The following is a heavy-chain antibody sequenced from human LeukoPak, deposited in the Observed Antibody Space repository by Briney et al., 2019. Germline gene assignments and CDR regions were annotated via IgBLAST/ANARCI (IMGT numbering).Heavy chain of an antibody. J-gene: IGHJ6*02. CDR1: GYTFTSYA. CDR3: ARRLEPKSNYYYYGMDV. D-gene: IGHD1-1*01. V-gene: IGHV1-3*01. CDR2: INAGNGNT. Sequence: ASVTVSCKASGYTFTSYAMHWVRQAPGQRLEWMGWINAGNGNTKYSQKFQGRVTITRDTSASTAYMELSSLRSEDTAVYYCARRLEPKSNYYYYGMDVWGQGTTVTVSS.